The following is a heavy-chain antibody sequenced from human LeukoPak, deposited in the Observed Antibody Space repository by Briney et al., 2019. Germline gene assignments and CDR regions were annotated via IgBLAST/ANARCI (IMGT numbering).Heavy chain of an antibody. V-gene: IGHV4-59*08. CDR2: MYYSGST. D-gene: IGHD3-22*01. CDR1: GGSISGYY. J-gene: IGHJ3*02. Sequence: IPSETLSLTCTVSGGSISGYYWSWIRQSPGKRLVWIGYMYYSGSTNYNPSLKSRVTTSIDMSKNQFPLTLSSVTAADTALYYCARHFTYYYDSSGYPRDAFDIWGQGTMVTVSS. CDR3: ARHFTYYYDSSGYPRDAFDI.